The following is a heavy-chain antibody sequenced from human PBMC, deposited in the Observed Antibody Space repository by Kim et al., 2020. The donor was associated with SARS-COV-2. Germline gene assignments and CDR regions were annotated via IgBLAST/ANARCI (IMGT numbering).Heavy chain of an antibody. CDR1: GFTFSSHA. CDR3: VEVGAAGY. V-gene: IGHV3-23*01. D-gene: IGHD1-26*01. Sequence: GGSLRISCAASGFTFSSHAMSWVRQAPGKGLEWVSSISGSGDSTYYADSVKGRFTISRDNSKNTLSLQMNSLRADDTAVYYCVEVGAAGYWGQGTLVTVSS. J-gene: IGHJ4*02. CDR2: ISGSGDST.